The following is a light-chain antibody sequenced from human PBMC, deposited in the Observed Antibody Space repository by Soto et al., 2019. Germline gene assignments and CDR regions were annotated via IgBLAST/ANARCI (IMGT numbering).Light chain of an antibody. CDR3: QSYDSSLSAL. CDR1: SSNIGAGYD. V-gene: IGLV1-40*01. Sequence: QSVLTQPPSVSGAPGQRVTISCTGSSSNIGAGYDVHWYQQFPGTAPKLLIYGNSNRPSGVPDRFSGSKSGTSASLAITGLQAEDEADYSCQSYDSSLSALFGGGTKLTVL. J-gene: IGLJ3*02. CDR2: GNS.